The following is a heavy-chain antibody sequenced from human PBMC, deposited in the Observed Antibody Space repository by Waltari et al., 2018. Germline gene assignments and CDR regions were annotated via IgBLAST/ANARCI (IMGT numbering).Heavy chain of an antibody. CDR1: GGTFSSYA. CDR2: SLPIFGTA. V-gene: IGHV1-69*12. D-gene: IGHD6-13*01. J-gene: IGHJ3*02. CDR3: AREGTAAAATGAFDI. Sequence: QVQLVQSGAEVKKPGSSVKVSCKASGGTFSSYAISWVRQAPGQGLEWMGGSLPIFGTANYAQKFQGRVTITADESTSTAYMELSSLRSEDTAVYYCAREGTAAAATGAFDIWGQGTMVTVSS.